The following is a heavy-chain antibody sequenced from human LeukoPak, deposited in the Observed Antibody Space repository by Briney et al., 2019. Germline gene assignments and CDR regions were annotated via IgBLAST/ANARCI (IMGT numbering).Heavy chain of an antibody. Sequence: GGSLRLSCAATGFTVSSNHMSWVRQAPGKGLEWVSVIYSGGSTDYADSVKGRFTISRDILKNTLYLQMNSLRAEDTAVYYCARGPAGYNWGQGTLVTVSS. CDR1: GFTVSSNH. D-gene: IGHD1-1*01. J-gene: IGHJ4*02. CDR2: IYSGGST. CDR3: ARGPAGYN. V-gene: IGHV3-53*01.